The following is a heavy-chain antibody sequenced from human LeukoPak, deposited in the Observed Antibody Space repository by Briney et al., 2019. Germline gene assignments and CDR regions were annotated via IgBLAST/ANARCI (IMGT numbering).Heavy chain of an antibody. Sequence: ASVKVSCKASGYTFMTYDINWVRQATGQGLEWVGRMNPNSGNTGYAQKFQGRVAMTRDTSISTAYMELSSLRSEDTAVYYCARDVYDSGTYAFDIWGQGTMVIVSS. D-gene: IGHD3-22*01. CDR2: MNPNSGNT. J-gene: IGHJ3*02. CDR3: ARDVYDSGTYAFDI. V-gene: IGHV1-8*01. CDR1: GYTFMTYD.